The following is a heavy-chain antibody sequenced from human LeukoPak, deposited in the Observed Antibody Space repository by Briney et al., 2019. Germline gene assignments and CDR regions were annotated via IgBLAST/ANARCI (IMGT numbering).Heavy chain of an antibody. CDR2: IKQDGSEK. Sequence: GGSLRLSCAASRFTFSSYWMSWVRQAPGKGLEWVANIKQDGSEKYYVDSVKGRFTISRDNAKNSLYLQMNSLRAEDTAVYYCGRDFAVYNWNVEAFDIWGQGTMVTVSS. V-gene: IGHV3-7*03. CDR3: GRDFAVYNWNVEAFDI. CDR1: RFTFSSYW. D-gene: IGHD1-1*01. J-gene: IGHJ3*02.